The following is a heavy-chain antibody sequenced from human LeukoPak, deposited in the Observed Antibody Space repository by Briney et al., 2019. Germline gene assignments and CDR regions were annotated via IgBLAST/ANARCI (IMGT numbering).Heavy chain of an antibody. J-gene: IGHJ3*02. V-gene: IGHV4-39*01. CDR3: ARWYYYDSSGYYESAFDI. D-gene: IGHD3-22*01. CDR2: IYYSGST. Sequence: SETLSLTCTVSGGSISSSSYYWGWIRPPPGKGLEWFGSIYYSGSTYYNPSLKSRITISVDTSKNQFPLKLSSVTAADTAVYYCARWYYYDSSGYYESAFDIWGQGTMVTVSS. CDR1: GGSISSSSYY.